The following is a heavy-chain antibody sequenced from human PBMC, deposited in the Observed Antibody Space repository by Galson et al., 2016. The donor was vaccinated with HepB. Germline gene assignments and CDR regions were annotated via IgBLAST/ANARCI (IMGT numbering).Heavy chain of an antibody. D-gene: IGHD3-3*01. Sequence: SLRLPCATSGFTFGDYAMSWFRQAPGKGLEWVGFIRSKAYGGTTEYAASVKGRFTISRDDSKSIAYLQMNSLKTEDTAVYYCTRVYYDFWSGYSRYMDVWGKGTTVTVSS. CDR3: TRVYYDFWSGYSRYMDV. CDR2: IRSKAYGGTT. J-gene: IGHJ6*03. CDR1: GFTFGDYA. V-gene: IGHV3-49*03.